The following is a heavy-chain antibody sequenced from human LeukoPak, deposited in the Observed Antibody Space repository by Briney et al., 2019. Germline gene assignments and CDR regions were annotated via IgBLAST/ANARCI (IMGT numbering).Heavy chain of an antibody. CDR1: GGSISSHY. Sequence: PSETLSLTCTVSGGSISSHYWSWSRQPAGPGQERIGHVYIFGINNYLSSLKSRVTMSLDTSKIQFSLNLSSVTAADTDVYYCARDKYYGSGSYRRYNWFDPWGQGTMVTVSS. CDR3: ARDKYYGSGSYRRYNWFDP. V-gene: IGHV4-4*07. CDR2: VYIFGIN. D-gene: IGHD3-10*01. J-gene: IGHJ5*02.